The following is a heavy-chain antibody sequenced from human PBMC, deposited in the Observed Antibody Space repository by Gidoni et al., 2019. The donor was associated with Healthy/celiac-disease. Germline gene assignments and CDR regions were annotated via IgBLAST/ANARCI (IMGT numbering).Heavy chain of an antibody. Sequence: HVQLQESGPGLVQPSQTLSLTCTVSGGSIRSGGAYSTCIRQHPGKGLEWSGYIYYSGSTYYNPSLKSRVTISVDTSKNQFSLKLSSVTAADTAVYYCARAKILVQWRIAVAGTGGWFDPWGQGTLVTVSS. CDR3: ARAKILVQWRIAVAGTGGWFDP. D-gene: IGHD6-19*01. CDR2: IYYSGST. CDR1: GGSIRSGGAY. J-gene: IGHJ5*02. V-gene: IGHV4-31*03.